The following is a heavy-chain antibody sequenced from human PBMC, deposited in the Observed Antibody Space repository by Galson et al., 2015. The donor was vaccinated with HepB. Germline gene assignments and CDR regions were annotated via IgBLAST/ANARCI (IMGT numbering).Heavy chain of an antibody. D-gene: IGHD3-9*01. J-gene: IGHJ6*02. CDR3: ARRRYDILTGSSYGIDV. CDR2: INAGNGNT. Sequence: SVKVSCKASGYTFTSYAMHWVRQAPGQRLEWMGWINAGNGNTKYSQKFQGRVTITRDTSASTAYMELSSLRSEDTAVYYCARRRYDILTGSSYGIDVWGQGTTVTVSS. CDR1: GYTFTSYA. V-gene: IGHV1-3*01.